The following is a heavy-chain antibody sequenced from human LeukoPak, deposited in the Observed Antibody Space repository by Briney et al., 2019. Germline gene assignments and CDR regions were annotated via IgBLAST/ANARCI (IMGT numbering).Heavy chain of an antibody. CDR1: GGSMSSYY. CDR3: ARRSRGWSFDY. J-gene: IGHJ4*02. CDR2: IYDSGST. D-gene: IGHD6-19*01. Sequence: SETLSLTCTVTGGSMSSYYWSWIRHPPVNGLEWIGYIYDSGSTNYNTCLKSRVTISVDSSKNQFCLKLSSVTAADTAVYYCARRSRGWSFDYWGQGNVVNV. V-gene: IGHV4-59*01.